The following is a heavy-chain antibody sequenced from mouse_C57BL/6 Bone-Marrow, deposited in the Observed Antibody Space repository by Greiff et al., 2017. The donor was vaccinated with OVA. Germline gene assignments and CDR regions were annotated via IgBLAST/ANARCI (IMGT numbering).Heavy chain of an antibody. D-gene: IGHD2-1*01. J-gene: IGHJ2*01. Sequence: EVQLQQSGAELVRPGASVKLSCTASGFNIKDDYMHWVKQRPEQGLEWIGWIDPETGDTEYASKFQGKATITADTPSNTAYLQLSSLTSEDTAVYYCTSYGNFDYWGQGTTLTVSS. CDR2: IDPETGDT. CDR1: GFNIKDDY. V-gene: IGHV14-4*01. CDR3: TSYGNFDY.